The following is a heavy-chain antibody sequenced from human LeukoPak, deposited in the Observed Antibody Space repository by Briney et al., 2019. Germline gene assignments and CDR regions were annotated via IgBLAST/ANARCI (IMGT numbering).Heavy chain of an antibody. CDR2: MSNSGGTI. CDR3: ASVLWFGGIFFDY. CDR1: GFSFSDYY. Sequence: PGGSLRLSCAASGFSFSDYYMSWIRQAPGKGLEWVSYMSNSGGTIYYADSVKGRFSISRDNTKNSLYLQMNSLRVEDTAVYYCASVLWFGGIFFDYWGQGIEVTVSS. J-gene: IGHJ4*02. D-gene: IGHD3-10*01. V-gene: IGHV3-11*01.